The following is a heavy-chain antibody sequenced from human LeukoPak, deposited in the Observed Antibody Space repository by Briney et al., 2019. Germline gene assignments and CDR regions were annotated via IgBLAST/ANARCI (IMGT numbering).Heavy chain of an antibody. CDR3: ARDRASAYNLDY. V-gene: IGHV3-7*01. D-gene: IGHD5-12*01. J-gene: IGHJ4*02. Sequence: LGGSLRLSCAASGFTFSYSWMSWVRQAPGKGLEWVANIKHDGSEKYYVDSVKGRFTISKDNAKNSLYLQMNSLRAEDTAMYYCARDRASAYNLDYWGQGTLVTVSS. CDR1: GFTFSYSW. CDR2: IKHDGSEK.